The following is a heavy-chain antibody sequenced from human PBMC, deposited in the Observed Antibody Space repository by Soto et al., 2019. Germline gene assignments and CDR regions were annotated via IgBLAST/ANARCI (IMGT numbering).Heavy chain of an antibody. D-gene: IGHD3-16*01. CDR2: VYYTGST. CDR1: GGSISNFY. Sequence: SETLSLPCTVSGGSISNFYWSWIRQPQGKGLEWIGYVYYTGSTSYNPSLKRRVTFSADSSRGQFSLRLNSVTAADTVVYYCARTVLGLYPLADSFVDYYYYLDVWVQGTTVTVSS. CDR3: ARTVLGLYPLADSFVDYYYYLDV. J-gene: IGHJ6*03. V-gene: IGHV4-59*08.